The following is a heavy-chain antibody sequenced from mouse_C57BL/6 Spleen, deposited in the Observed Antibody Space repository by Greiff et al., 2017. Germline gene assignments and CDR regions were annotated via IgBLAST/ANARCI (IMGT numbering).Heavy chain of an antibody. CDR2: ISSGNSTN. J-gene: IGHJ4*01. CDR3: ARLAELPYAMDY. V-gene: IGHV5-17*01. Sequence: EVMLVESGGGLVKPGGSLKLSCAASGFTFSDYGMHWVRQAPEKGLEWVAYISSGNSTNYYADTVKGRFTISRDNSKNPRFLQMTSLRSDDTAMYCCARLAELPYAMDYWGQGTSVTVSS. D-gene: IGHD1-1*01. CDR1: GFTFSDYG.